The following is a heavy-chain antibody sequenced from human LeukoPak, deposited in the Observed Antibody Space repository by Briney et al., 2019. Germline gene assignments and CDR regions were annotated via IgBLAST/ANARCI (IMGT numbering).Heavy chain of an antibody. CDR3: ARGSIQLWNPDY. Sequence: SETLSLTCTVSGGSISSSSYYWGWIRQPPGKGLEWIGSFYYSGSTYYNPSLKSRVTISVDTSKNQFSLKLDSVTAADTAVYYCARGSIQLWNPDYWGQGTLVTVSS. D-gene: IGHD5-18*01. J-gene: IGHJ4*02. V-gene: IGHV4-39*07. CDR2: FYYSGST. CDR1: GGSISSSSYY.